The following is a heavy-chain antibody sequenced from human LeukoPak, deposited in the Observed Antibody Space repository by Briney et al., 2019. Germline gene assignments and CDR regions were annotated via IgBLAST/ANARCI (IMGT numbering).Heavy chain of an antibody. D-gene: IGHD2-2*01. Sequence: GWSLRLSCEASGFTFSNYCMTWVRQAQGKWLEWVATIKQDASEKYYVDSVRGRFTISRDNAKNSLFLQMNSLRAEDTALYFCARGRYCSSSSCYAGAYDIWGQGTMVTVSS. CDR2: IKQDASEK. V-gene: IGHV3-7*04. CDR1: GFTFSNYC. CDR3: ARGRYCSSSSCYAGAYDI. J-gene: IGHJ3*02.